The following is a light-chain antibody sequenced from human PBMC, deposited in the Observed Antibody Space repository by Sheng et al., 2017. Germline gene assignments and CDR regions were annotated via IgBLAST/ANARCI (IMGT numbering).Light chain of an antibody. CDR1: QSISSW. CDR3: QQYNSYSIT. J-gene: IGKJ5*01. V-gene: IGKV1-5*03. Sequence: DIQMTQSPSTLSASVGDRVTITCRASQSISSWLAWYQQKPGKAPKLLIYKASSLESGVPARFSGSGSGTEFTLTINRLQPDDFATYYCQQYNSYSITFGQGTRLEIK. CDR2: KAS.